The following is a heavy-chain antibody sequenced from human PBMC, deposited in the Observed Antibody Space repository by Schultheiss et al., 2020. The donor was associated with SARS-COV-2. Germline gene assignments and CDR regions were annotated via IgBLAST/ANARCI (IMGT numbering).Heavy chain of an antibody. Sequence: ASVKVSCKASGYTFTSYYMHWVRQAPGQGLEWMGIINPSGGSTSYAQKFQGRVTMTRDTSTSTVYMELSSLRSEDTAVYYCAREFEDYDFWSGYPEGNWFDPWGQGTLVTVSS. CDR1: GYTFTSYY. J-gene: IGHJ5*02. D-gene: IGHD3-3*01. V-gene: IGHV1-46*01. CDR3: AREFEDYDFWSGYPEGNWFDP. CDR2: INPSGGST.